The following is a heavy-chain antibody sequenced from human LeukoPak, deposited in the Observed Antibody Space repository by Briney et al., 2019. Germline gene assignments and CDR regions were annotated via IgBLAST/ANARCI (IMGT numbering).Heavy chain of an antibody. J-gene: IGHJ4*02. CDR2: IYYSGST. D-gene: IGHD3-22*01. V-gene: IGHV4-59*01. CDR1: GGSISSYY. Sequence: PSETLSLTCTVSGGSISSYYWSWIRQPPGKGLEWIGYIYYSGSTNYNPSLKSRVTISVDTSKNQFSLKLSSVTAADTGVYYCARGQYYYDSSGYYYWGQGTLVTVSS. CDR3: ARGQYYYDSSGYYY.